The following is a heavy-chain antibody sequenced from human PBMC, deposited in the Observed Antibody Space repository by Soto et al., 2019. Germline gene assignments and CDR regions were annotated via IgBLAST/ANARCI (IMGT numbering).Heavy chain of an antibody. CDR1: GYTFTSYG. J-gene: IGHJ5*02. Sequence: ASVKVSCKASGYTFTSYGISWVRQAPGQGLEWMGWISAYNGNTNYAQKLQGRVTMTTDTSTSTAYMELRSLRSDDTAVYYCARVNEPLTKQPNWFDPWCQGTLVTVPQ. D-gene: IGHD1-1*01. CDR2: ISAYNGNT. CDR3: ARVNEPLTKQPNWFDP. V-gene: IGHV1-18*01.